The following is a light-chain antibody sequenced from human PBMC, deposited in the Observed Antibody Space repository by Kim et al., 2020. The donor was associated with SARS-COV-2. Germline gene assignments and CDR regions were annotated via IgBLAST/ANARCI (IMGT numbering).Light chain of an antibody. J-gene: IGKJ5*01. V-gene: IGKV1-5*03. CDR1: QSIGTW. CDR2: KAS. Sequence: PSVGDRVTITCRASQSIGTWLAWYQLKPGRAPKLLINKASTLESGVPSRFSGSASGTEFTLTIASLQPDDFATYVCQQYDNYPITFGQGTRLEIK. CDR3: QQYDNYPIT.